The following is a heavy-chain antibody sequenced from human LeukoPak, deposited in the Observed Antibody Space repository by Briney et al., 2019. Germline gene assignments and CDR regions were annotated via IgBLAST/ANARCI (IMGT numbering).Heavy chain of an antibody. Sequence: SQTLSLTCTVSGFSISSGSYYWSWIRQPAGKGLEWIVRIYTSGSTNYNPSLKSRVTISLDTSKNQFSLTLSSVTAADTALYYRARDRGGRWFGELLPSEWGQGTLVTVSS. CDR3: ARDRGGRWFGELLPSE. V-gene: IGHV4-61*02. D-gene: IGHD3-10*01. J-gene: IGHJ4*02. CDR1: GFSISSGSYY. CDR2: IYTSGST.